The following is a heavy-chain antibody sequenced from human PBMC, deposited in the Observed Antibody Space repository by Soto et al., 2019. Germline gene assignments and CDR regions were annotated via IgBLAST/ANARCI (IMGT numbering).Heavy chain of an antibody. V-gene: IGHV1-24*01. Sequence: ASVKVSCKVSGYTLTELSMHWVRQAPGKGLEWMGGFDPEDGETIYAQKFQGRVTMTEDTSTDTAYMELSSLRPEDTAVYYCATDLNQLLLYPGVDAFDIWGQGTMVTVSS. CDR2: FDPEDGET. CDR1: GYTLTELS. CDR3: ATDLNQLLLYPGVDAFDI. D-gene: IGHD2-2*02. J-gene: IGHJ3*02.